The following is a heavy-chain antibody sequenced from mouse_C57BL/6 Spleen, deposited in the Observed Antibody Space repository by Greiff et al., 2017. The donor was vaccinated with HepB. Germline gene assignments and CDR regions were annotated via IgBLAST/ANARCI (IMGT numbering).Heavy chain of an antibody. J-gene: IGHJ3*01. V-gene: IGHV1-50*01. CDR3: ARNKGATGSFAY. Sequence: QVQLKQPGAELVKPGASVKLSCKASGYTFTSYWMQWVKQRPGQGLEWIGEIDPSDSYTNYNQKFKGKATLTVDTSSSTAYMQLSSLTSEDSAVYYCARNKGATGSFAYWGQGTLVTVSA. CDR2: IDPSDSYT. D-gene: IGHD4-1*02. CDR1: GYTFTSYW.